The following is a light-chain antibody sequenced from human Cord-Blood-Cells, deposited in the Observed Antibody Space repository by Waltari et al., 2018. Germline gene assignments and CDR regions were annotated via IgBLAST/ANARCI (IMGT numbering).Light chain of an antibody. CDR3: CSYAGSSTFVV. Sequence: QSALTQPASVSGSPGQSLTISCTGTSSDVGRYNLVSWYQQHPGKAPKLMIYEGSTRPSGVSNRFSGSKSGNTASLTITGLHAEDEADYYCCSYAGSSTFVVFGGGTKLTVL. CDR2: EGS. V-gene: IGLV2-23*01. J-gene: IGLJ2*01. CDR1: SSDVGRYNL.